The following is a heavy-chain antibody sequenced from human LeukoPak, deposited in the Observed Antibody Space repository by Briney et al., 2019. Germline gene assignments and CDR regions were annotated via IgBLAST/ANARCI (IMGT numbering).Heavy chain of an antibody. CDR2: IYTSGST. CDR3: ARERYMITFGGVIENWFDP. V-gene: IGHV4-61*02. D-gene: IGHD3-16*02. Sequence: SQTLSLTCTVSGGSISSGSYYWSWIRQPAGKGLEWIGRIYTSGSTNYSPSLKSRVTISVDTSKNQFSLKLSSVTAADTAVYYCARERYMITFGGVIENWFDPWGQGTLVTVSS. CDR1: GGSISSGSYY. J-gene: IGHJ5*02.